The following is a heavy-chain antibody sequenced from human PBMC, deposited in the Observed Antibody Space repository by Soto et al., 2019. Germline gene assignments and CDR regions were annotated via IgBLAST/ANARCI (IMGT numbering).Heavy chain of an antibody. CDR3: ARAIPDGSVDP. V-gene: IGHV1-46*01. D-gene: IGHD1-26*01. CDR2: INPSGGST. CDR1: GYTFTSYY. Sequence: QVQLVQSGAEVKKPGASVKVSCKASGYTFTSYYMHWVRQAPGQGLEWMGRINPSGGSTSYAQKFQGRVTMTRDTSTSTGYMELSSLRSEDTAVYYCARAIPDGSVDPWGQGTLVTVSS. J-gene: IGHJ5*02.